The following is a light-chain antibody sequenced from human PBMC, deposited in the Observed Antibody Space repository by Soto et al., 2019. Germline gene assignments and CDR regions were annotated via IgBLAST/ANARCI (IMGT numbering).Light chain of an antibody. CDR2: GAS. Sequence: ESVLTQSPGTLSLSPGERATLSCRASQSVSSSYLAWYQQKPGQAPRPLIYGASSRAIGIPDRFSGSGSGTGFPLTISRLEHEDFAVYYCQQYGSSPWTFGQGTKVEIK. J-gene: IGKJ1*01. V-gene: IGKV3-20*01. CDR1: QSVSSSY. CDR3: QQYGSSPWT.